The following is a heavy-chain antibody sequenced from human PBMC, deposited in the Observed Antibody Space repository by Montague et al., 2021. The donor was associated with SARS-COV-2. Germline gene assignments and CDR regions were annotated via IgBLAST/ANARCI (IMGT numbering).Heavy chain of an antibody. V-gene: IGHV4-59*01. CDR3: ARARRVVVGTVPALDI. Sequence: SETLSLTCTVSGGPISSYYWSWIRQPPGEGLEWIGYIYYSGSTNFKPSRKSRVTISVDTSKNQFTLKLSSVTAADTAVYYCARARRVVVGTVPALDIWGQGTMVTVSS. J-gene: IGHJ3*02. D-gene: IGHD2-21*02. CDR1: GGPISSYY. CDR2: IYYSGST.